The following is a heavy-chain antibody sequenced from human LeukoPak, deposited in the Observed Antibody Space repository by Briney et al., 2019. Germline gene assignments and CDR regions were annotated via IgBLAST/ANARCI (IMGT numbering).Heavy chain of an antibody. Sequence: SETLSLTCNVSGGSVSSSNHHWAWIRQSPGMGLEWVGTFFSTERTSQNPDPSLKGRVTLSVDTSRNQFSLQLWSLTAADTAIFYCASIPGSSTGWYHFDNWGQGTLVTVSS. CDR2: FFSTERT. CDR3: ASIPGSSTGWYHFDN. D-gene: IGHD1-14*01. CDR1: GGSVSSSNHH. V-gene: IGHV4-39*01. J-gene: IGHJ4*02.